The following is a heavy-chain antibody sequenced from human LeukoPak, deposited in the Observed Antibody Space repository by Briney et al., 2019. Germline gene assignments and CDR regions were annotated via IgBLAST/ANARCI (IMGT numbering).Heavy chain of an antibody. J-gene: IGHJ4*02. CDR1: GGSISGSSSY. CDR3: ARHRSGWLQSSFDY. CDR2: IYYSGSS. D-gene: IGHD5-24*01. Sequence: SETLSLTCSVSGGSISGSSSYWGWIRQPPGKGLEWIGSIYYSGSSFDNPALKSRVTISVDTSKNQFSLKLSSVTAADTAVYYCARHRSGWLQSSFDYWGQGTLVTVSS. V-gene: IGHV4-39*01.